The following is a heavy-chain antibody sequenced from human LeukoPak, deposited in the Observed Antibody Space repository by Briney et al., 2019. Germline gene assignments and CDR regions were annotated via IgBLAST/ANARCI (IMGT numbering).Heavy chain of an antibody. CDR1: GYTFTNYG. Sequence: ASVKVSCKASGYTFTNYGISWVRQAPGQGLEGMGWISAYNGNTNYAQKLQGRVTMTTDTSTSTAYMELRSLRSDDTAVYYCASGFLGGYDSNFDYWGQGTLVTVSS. V-gene: IGHV1-18*01. CDR3: ASGFLGGYDSNFDY. D-gene: IGHD5-12*01. J-gene: IGHJ4*02. CDR2: ISAYNGNT.